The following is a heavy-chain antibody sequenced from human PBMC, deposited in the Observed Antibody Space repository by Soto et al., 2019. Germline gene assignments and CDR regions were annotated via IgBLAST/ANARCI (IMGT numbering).Heavy chain of an antibody. D-gene: IGHD4-4*01. J-gene: IGHJ4*02. CDR3: VSQRTTVIPQAYFDY. CDR2: VYYRGRS. V-gene: IGHV4-39*01. Sequence: SETLSLTCTVSGGSVTNSSYYWGWIRQSPGKGLEWIGSVYYRGRSYSKSSVKSRVTISVDTSKNQFSLNLNSVTASDTAVYFCVSQRTTVIPQAYFDYWGPGALVTVSS. CDR1: GGSVTNSSYY.